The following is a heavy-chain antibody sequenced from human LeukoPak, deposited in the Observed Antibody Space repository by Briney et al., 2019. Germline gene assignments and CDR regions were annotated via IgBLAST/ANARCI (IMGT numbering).Heavy chain of an antibody. CDR3: ARLKVWFDP. CDR1: GGSISSYY. Sequence: SETLSLTCTVSGGSISSYYWSWIRQPPGKGLEWIGYIYTSGSTNYSPSLKSRVTISVDTSKNPFSLKLSSVTAADTAVYYCARLKVWFDPWGQGTLVTVSS. V-gene: IGHV4-4*09. J-gene: IGHJ5*02. CDR2: IYTSGST.